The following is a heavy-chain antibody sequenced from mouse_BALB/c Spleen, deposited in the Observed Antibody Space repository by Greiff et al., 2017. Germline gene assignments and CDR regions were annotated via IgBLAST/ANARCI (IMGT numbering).Heavy chain of an antibody. Sequence: EVQLQQSGGGLVQPGGSRKLSCAASGFTFSSFGMHWVRQAPEKGLEWVAYISSGSSTIYYADTVKGRFTISRDNPKNTLFLQMTSLRSEDTAMYYCARGYGNYYYAMDYWGQGTSVTVSS. CDR1: GFTFSSFG. CDR3: ARGYGNYYYAMDY. J-gene: IGHJ4*01. CDR2: ISSGSSTI. V-gene: IGHV5-17*02. D-gene: IGHD2-1*01.